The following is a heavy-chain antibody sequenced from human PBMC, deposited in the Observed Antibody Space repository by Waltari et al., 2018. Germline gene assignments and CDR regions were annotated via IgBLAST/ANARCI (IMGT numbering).Heavy chain of an antibody. V-gene: IGHV4-31*03. CDR2: IYHSGST. Sequence: QVQLQESGPGLVKPSQTLSLTCTVSGGSISSGGYYWSWIRQHPGKGLEWIGYIYHSGSTYYNPSLKSRVTRSVDRSKNQFSLKLSSVTAADTAVYYCARVRSGGSCDFDYWGQGTLVTVSS. CDR1: GGSISSGGYY. CDR3: ARVRSGGSCDFDY. J-gene: IGHJ4*02. D-gene: IGHD2-15*01.